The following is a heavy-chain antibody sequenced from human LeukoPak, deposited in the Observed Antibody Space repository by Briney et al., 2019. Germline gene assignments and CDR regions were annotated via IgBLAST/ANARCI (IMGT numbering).Heavy chain of an antibody. CDR2: IFPGDSDT. V-gene: IGHV5-51*01. CDR1: GYSFXSYW. D-gene: IGHD4-17*01. J-gene: IGHJ4*02. Sequence: LXXSXKGXGYSFXSYWIGWVRQMPGKGLEWMGIIFPGDSDTRYSPSFQGQVTISADKSINTAYLQWTSLKASDTAMYYCARPYGSQGRIDYWGQGTLVTVSS. CDR3: ARPYGSQGRIDY.